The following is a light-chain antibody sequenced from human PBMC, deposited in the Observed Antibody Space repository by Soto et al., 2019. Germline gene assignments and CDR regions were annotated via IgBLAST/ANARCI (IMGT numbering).Light chain of an antibody. Sequence: DIQMTQSPSTLSASVGDRVTITCRASRSINKWLAWYPQKPGKAPKLLIYKASNLESGVPSRFSGSGSGTEFTLTISSLQPDDFATYYCQQYNSYSWTFGQGTKVDI. CDR3: QQYNSYSWT. CDR2: KAS. J-gene: IGKJ1*01. CDR1: RSINKW. V-gene: IGKV1-5*03.